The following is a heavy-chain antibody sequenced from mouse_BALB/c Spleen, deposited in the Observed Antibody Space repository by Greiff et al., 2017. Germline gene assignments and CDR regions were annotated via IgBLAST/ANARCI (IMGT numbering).Heavy chain of an antibody. D-gene: IGHD4-1*01. V-gene: IGHV1-74*01. Sequence: QVQLQQPGAELVRPGASVKLSCKASGYTFTSYWMHWVKQRPEQGLEWIGRIDPYDSETHYNQKFKDKAILTVDKSSSTAYMQLSSLTSEDSAVYSGARMGRIDFSYYAMDYWGQGTSVTVSA. J-gene: IGHJ4*01. CDR3: ARMGRIDFSYYAMDY. CDR1: GYTFTSYW. CDR2: IDPYDSET.